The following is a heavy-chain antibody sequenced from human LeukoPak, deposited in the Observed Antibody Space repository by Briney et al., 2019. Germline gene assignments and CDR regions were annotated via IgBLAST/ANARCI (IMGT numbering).Heavy chain of an antibody. CDR3: TRDGGLWFGELLWDY. CDR1: GFTFGDYA. V-gene: IGHV3-49*03. D-gene: IGHD3-10*01. Sequence: GGSLRLSCTASGFTFGDYAMSWFRQAPGKGLEWVGFIRSKAYGGTTEYAASVKGGFTISRDDSKSIAYLQMNSLKTEDTAVYYCTRDGGLWFGELLWDYWGQGTLVTVSS. J-gene: IGHJ4*02. CDR2: IRSKAYGGTT.